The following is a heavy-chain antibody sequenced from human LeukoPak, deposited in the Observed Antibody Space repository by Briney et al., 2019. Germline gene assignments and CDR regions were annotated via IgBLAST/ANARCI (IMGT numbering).Heavy chain of an antibody. CDR3: AKTYSSSWLHYFDY. J-gene: IGHJ4*02. Sequence: GESLKISCKHSEYSFPNYCIGWVRQMPGKGLEWMGIIYPDDSDTRYSPSFQGQVTISADRSISTAYLQWSSLKASDTAIYYCAKTYSSSWLHYFDYWGQGTLVTVSS. V-gene: IGHV5-51*01. CDR2: IYPDDSDT. CDR1: EYSFPNYC. D-gene: IGHD6-13*01.